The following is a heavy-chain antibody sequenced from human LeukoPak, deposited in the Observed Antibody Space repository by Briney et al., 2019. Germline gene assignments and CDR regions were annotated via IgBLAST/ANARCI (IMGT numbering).Heavy chain of an antibody. CDR1: GGSFSGYY. CDR3: ARGRSGGSYAPGY. J-gene: IGHJ4*02. Sequence: SETLSLTCAVYGGSFSGYYWSLIRQPPGKGLEWIGEISHSGSTNYNPSLKSRVTISVDTSKNQFSLKLSSVTAADTAVYYCARGRSGGSYAPGYWGQGTLVTVSS. V-gene: IGHV4-34*01. CDR2: ISHSGST. D-gene: IGHD3-16*01.